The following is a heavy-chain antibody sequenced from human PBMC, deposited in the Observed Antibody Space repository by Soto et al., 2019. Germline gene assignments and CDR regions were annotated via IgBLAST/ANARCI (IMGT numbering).Heavy chain of an antibody. V-gene: IGHV4-39*01. CDR1: GGSISSSSYY. Sequence: SETLSLTCTVSGGSISSSSYYWGWIRQPPGKGLEWIGSIYYSGSTYYNPTLKSRVTISVDTSKNQFSLKLSSVTAADTAVYYCGTPLVRGVMIPSTNFDYWGKGTLVTVS. D-gene: IGHD3-10*01. J-gene: IGHJ4*02. CDR2: IYYSGST. CDR3: GTPLVRGVMIPSTNFDY.